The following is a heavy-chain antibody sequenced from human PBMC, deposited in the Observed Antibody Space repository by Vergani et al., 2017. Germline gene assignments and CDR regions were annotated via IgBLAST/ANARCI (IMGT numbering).Heavy chain of an antibody. Sequence: EVQLVESGGGLVKPGGSLRLSCAASGFTFGEYGMSWVRQAPGKGLEWVGLIRSKAYGGTTEYAASVKGRIIISRDDSKSIAYLQVNSLKTEDTAVYYCTREDWYFDLWGRGTLVTVSS. CDR2: IRSKAYGGTT. CDR3: TREDWYFDL. J-gene: IGHJ2*01. CDR1: GFTFGEYG. V-gene: IGHV3-49*04.